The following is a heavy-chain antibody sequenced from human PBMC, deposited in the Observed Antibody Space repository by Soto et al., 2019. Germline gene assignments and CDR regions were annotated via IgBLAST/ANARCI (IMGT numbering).Heavy chain of an antibody. D-gene: IGHD2-2*01. CDR2: IIPIFGTA. Sequence: SVKVSCTASGGTFSSYAISWVRQAPGQGLEWMGGIIPIFGTANYAQKFQGRVTITADESTSTAYMELSSLRSEDTAVYYCARGRNGQNYAAFERWGKGKMVTV. CDR1: GGTFSSYA. J-gene: IGHJ3*02. CDR3: ARGRNGQNYAAFER. V-gene: IGHV1-69*13.